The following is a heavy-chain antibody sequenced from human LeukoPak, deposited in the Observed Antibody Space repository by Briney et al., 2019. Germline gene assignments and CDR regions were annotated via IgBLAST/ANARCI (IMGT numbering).Heavy chain of an antibody. V-gene: IGHV4-59*01. CDR1: SSSLSSYY. J-gene: IGHJ4*02. CDR2: ISYSGST. D-gene: IGHD4-17*01. CDR3: ARGGDYGDLRYFDY. Sequence: SETLSLTCTVSSSSLSSYYWSWIRQPQGKGLEWIGYISYSGSTKYNPSLKSRVTISVDTSKNQFSLKLSSVTAADTAVYYCARGGDYGDLRYFDYWGQGTLVTVSS.